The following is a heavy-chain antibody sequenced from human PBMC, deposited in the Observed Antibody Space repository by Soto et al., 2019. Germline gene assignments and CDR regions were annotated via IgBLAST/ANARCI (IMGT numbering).Heavy chain of an antibody. D-gene: IGHD3-22*01. CDR1: GGSVSSGGYF. J-gene: IGHJ4*02. V-gene: IGHV4-61*08. CDR2: TSYSGSA. CDR3: ARSGSAYSHYYFDF. Sequence: ETLSLTCTVSGGSVSSGGYFWSWVRQPPGKELEWIGYTSYSGSANQNPSLKGRVTMSVDTSNNRFSLRLTSVTASDTAVYYCARSGSAYSHYYFDFWGQGALVTVSS.